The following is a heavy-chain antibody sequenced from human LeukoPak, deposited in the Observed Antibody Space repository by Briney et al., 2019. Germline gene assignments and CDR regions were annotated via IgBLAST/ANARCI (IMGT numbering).Heavy chain of an antibody. J-gene: IGHJ4*02. Sequence: GGSLRLSCAASGFTFSSYWMHWVRQAPGKGLVWVSRINSDGSSTSYADSVKGRFTISRDNAKNTLYLQMNSLRAEDTALYYCASGRGGRGGINYFDYWGQGTLVTVSS. CDR1: GFTFSSYW. D-gene: IGHD2-15*01. CDR3: ASGRGGRGGINYFDY. CDR2: INSDGSST. V-gene: IGHV3-74*01.